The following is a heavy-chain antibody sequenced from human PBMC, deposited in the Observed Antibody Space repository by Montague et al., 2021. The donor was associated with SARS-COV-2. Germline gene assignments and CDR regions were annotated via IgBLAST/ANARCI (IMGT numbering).Heavy chain of an antibody. CDR3: AHRRLHTGSFDY. Sequence: PALVKPTQTLTLTCTVSGFSLSTSGVGVGWIRQPPGKALEWLALIYWDDDKRYSPSLKNRLTITKDTSKNQVVLTVTNMDPVDTATYYCAHRRLHTGSFDYWGQGALVTVSS. CDR1: GFSLSTSGVG. CDR2: IYWDDDK. V-gene: IGHV2-5*02. D-gene: IGHD1-26*01. J-gene: IGHJ4*02.